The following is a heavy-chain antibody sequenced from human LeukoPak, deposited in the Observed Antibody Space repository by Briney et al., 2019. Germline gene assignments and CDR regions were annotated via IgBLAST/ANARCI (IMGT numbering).Heavy chain of an antibody. V-gene: IGHV3-23*01. Sequence: GGSLRLSCAASGFDFSSNWMHWVRQAPGKGLEWVSAISTSGDNTYYADSVRGRFTISRDNSKNTLYLQMNSLRADDTAVYYCARKVYHRFDYWGQGTLVTVSS. D-gene: IGHD2-2*01. CDR1: GFDFSSNW. CDR2: ISTSGDNT. J-gene: IGHJ4*02. CDR3: ARKVYHRFDY.